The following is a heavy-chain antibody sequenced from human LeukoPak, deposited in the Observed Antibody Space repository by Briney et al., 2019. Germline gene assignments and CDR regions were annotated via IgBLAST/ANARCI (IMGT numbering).Heavy chain of an antibody. CDR1: GLTFSSHW. Sequence: QPGGSLRLSCAASGLTFSSHWMHWVRQAPGKGLVWVSRITNDGSSTTYADSVKGRFTISRDNSKNTLYLQMNSLRAEDTALYFCAKKAQYNGNYPLDYWGQGTLVTVSS. J-gene: IGHJ4*02. D-gene: IGHD1-26*01. CDR2: ITNDGSST. V-gene: IGHV3-74*01. CDR3: AKKAQYNGNYPLDY.